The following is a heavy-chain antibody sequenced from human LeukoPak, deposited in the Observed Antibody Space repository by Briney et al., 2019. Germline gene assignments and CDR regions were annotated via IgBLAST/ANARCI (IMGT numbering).Heavy chain of an antibody. Sequence: GGSLRLSCAASGISFSNYSMNWVRQAPGKGLEWVAFIRYDGSNKHYADSVKGRFTISRDNSKNTLYLQMNSLRAEDTAVYYCAKDLFGFRSGSYSDYWGQGTLVTVSS. CDR3: AKDLFGFRSGSYSDY. CDR2: IRYDGSNK. V-gene: IGHV3-30*02. CDR1: GISFSNYS. D-gene: IGHD1-26*01. J-gene: IGHJ4*02.